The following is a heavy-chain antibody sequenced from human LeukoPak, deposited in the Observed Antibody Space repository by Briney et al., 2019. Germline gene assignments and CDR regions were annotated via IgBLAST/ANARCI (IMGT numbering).Heavy chain of an antibody. Sequence: GGSLRLSCAASGFTFDSYAMNWVRQAPGKGLEWVSFISGGGTKTRYADSVKGQFTISRDNSKNTLYLQMNNLRPEDTAIYYCAKCSASYDNDAFDVWGQGTMVSVSS. CDR1: GFTFDSYA. J-gene: IGHJ3*01. V-gene: IGHV3-23*01. CDR3: AKCSASYDNDAFDV. CDR2: ISGGGTKT. D-gene: IGHD3-10*02.